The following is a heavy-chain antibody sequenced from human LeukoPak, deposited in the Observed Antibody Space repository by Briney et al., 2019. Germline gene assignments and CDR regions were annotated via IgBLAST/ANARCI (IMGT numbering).Heavy chain of an antibody. CDR2: ISDIGSI. V-gene: IGHV4-59*01. CDR1: GGSISSYY. CDR3: ARVSYSGSYYYYYGMDV. Sequence: SETLSLTCTVSGGSISSYYWSWIRQPPGKGLEWIAYISDIGSINYNPSLKSRVTISLDTSKNQFSLKLSSVTAADTAVYYCARVSYSGSYYYYYGMDVWGQGTTVTVSS. J-gene: IGHJ6*02. D-gene: IGHD1-26*01.